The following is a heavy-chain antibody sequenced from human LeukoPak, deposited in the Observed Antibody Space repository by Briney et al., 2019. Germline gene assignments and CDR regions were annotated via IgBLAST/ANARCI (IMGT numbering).Heavy chain of an antibody. J-gene: IGHJ4*02. Sequence: GESLRLSCAASGFTFSSYWMSWVRQAPGKGLEWVANIKQDGSEKYYVDSVKGRFTISRDNAKNSLYLQMNSLRAEDTAVYYCVRDKIVGATLFDYWGQGTLVTVSS. CDR2: IKQDGSEK. CDR3: VRDKIVGATLFDY. CDR1: GFTFSSYW. V-gene: IGHV3-7*03. D-gene: IGHD1-26*01.